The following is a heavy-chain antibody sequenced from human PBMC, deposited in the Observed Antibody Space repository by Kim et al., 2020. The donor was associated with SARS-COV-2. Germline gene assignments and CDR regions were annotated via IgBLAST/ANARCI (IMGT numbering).Heavy chain of an antibody. V-gene: IGHV3-23*01. CDR2: ISGSGGST. CDR3: AKKHRTYSRKGGYCSSTSCPGSFDY. Sequence: GGSLRLSCAASGFTFSSYAMSWVRQAPGKGLEWVSAISGSGGSTYYADSVKGRFTISRDNSKNTLYLQMNSLRAEDTAVYYCAKKHRTYSRKGGYCSSTSCPGSFDYWGQGTLVTVSS. J-gene: IGHJ4*02. CDR1: GFTFSSYA. D-gene: IGHD2-2*01.